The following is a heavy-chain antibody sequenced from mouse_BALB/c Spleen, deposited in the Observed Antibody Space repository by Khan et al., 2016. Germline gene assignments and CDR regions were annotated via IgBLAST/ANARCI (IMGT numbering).Heavy chain of an antibody. Sequence: QIQLVQSGPELKKPGETVKISCKASGYTFTNYGMNWVKQAPGKGLKWMGWINTNTGEPTSAEEFEGRFAFSLETSASTAYLQINNLKNEDTATYFCAEDYYGSNWFAYWGQGTLVTVSA. CDR1: GYTFTNYG. J-gene: IGHJ3*01. V-gene: IGHV9-3*02. CDR2: INTNTGEP. D-gene: IGHD1-1*01. CDR3: AEDYYGSNWFAY.